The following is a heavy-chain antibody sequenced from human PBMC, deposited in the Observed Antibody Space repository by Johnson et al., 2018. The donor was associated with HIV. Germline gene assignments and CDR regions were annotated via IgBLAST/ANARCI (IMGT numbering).Heavy chain of an antibody. Sequence: VQLVESGGGVVQPGRSLRLSCAASGFTFSSYAMHWVRQAPGKGPEWLSYISASGSNIYYVDSVKGRFTISRDNAKNSLYLQMNSLRAEDTAMYYCARGWVGSTLRAFDIWGQGTMVTVSS. D-gene: IGHD1-26*01. CDR1: GFTFSSYA. J-gene: IGHJ3*02. CDR2: ISASGSNI. V-gene: IGHV3-48*04. CDR3: ARGWVGSTLRAFDI.